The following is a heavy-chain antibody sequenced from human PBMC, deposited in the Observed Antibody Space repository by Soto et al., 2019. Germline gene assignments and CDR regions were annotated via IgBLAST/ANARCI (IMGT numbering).Heavy chain of an antibody. CDR1: GFTFSSYE. J-gene: IGHJ4*02. Sequence: PGGSLRLSCAASGFTFSSYEMNWVRQAPGKGLEWVSYISSSGSTIYYADSVKGRFTISRDNAKNSLYLQMNSLRAEDTAVYYCARGYDFWSGYYTAVGSFDYWGQGTLVTVSS. V-gene: IGHV3-48*03. CDR3: ARGYDFWSGYYTAVGSFDY. CDR2: ISSSGSTI. D-gene: IGHD3-3*01.